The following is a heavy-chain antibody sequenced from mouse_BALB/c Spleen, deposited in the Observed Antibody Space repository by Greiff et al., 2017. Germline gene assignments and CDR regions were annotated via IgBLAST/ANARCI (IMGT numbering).Heavy chain of an antibody. D-gene: IGHD3-3*01. CDR1: GFTFSSYA. CDR2: ISSGGSYT. Sequence: EVKVVESGGGLVKPGGSLKLSCAASGFTFSSYAMSWVRQSPEKRLEWVAEISSGGSYTYYPDTVTGRFTISRDNAKNTLYLEMSSLRSEDTAMYYGARDGDGSAYWGQGTLVTVSA. J-gene: IGHJ3*01. V-gene: IGHV5-9-4*01. CDR3: ARDGDGSAY.